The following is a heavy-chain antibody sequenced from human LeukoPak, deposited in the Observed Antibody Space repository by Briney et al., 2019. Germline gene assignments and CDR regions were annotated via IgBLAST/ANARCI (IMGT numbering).Heavy chain of an antibody. D-gene: IGHD2-2*01. J-gene: IGHJ4*02. CDR1: GFTFSSYS. CDR2: ISSSSSTI. Sequence: GGSLRLSCAASGFTFSSYSMNWVRQAPGKGLEWVSYISSSSSTIYYADSVKGRFTISRDNAKNSPYLQMNSLRAEDTAVYYCARVGCSSTSCFDYWGQGTLVTVSS. V-gene: IGHV3-48*01. CDR3: ARVGCSSTSCFDY.